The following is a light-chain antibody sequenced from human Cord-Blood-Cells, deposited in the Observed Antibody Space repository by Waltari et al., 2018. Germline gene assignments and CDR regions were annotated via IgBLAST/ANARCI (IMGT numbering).Light chain of an antibody. J-gene: IGKJ1*01. CDR3: QQSYSTPST. CDR2: AAS. Sequence: DIQMTQSPSSLSASVGDRVTITCRASQSISSYLNWYQQKPGKAPKLLIYAASSLQSGVPSRFSGSGSGTDFTLTISSRQPEDFATYYCQQSYSTPSTFGQGTKVEIK. CDR1: QSISSY. V-gene: IGKV1-39*01.